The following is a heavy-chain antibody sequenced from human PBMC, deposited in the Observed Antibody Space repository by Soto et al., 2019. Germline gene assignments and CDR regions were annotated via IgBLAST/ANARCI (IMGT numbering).Heavy chain of an antibody. CDR1: GFTFSSYS. CDR3: ARDSGYSYGPLDY. CDR2: ISSSSSTI. V-gene: IGHV3-48*01. J-gene: IGHJ4*02. Sequence: GGSLRLCCAASGFTFSSYSMNWVRQAPGKGLEWVSYISSSSSTIYYADSVKGRFTISRDNAKNSLYLQMNSLRAEDTAVYYCARDSGYSYGPLDYWGQGTLVTVSS. D-gene: IGHD5-18*01.